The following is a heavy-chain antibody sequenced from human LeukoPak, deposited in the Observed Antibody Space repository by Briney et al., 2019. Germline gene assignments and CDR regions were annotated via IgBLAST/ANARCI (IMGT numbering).Heavy chain of an antibody. J-gene: IGHJ4*02. V-gene: IGHV3-48*01. CDR1: GVTLSGYS. CDR3: STAKFDY. Sequence: GGSLRLSCAASGVTLSGYSMNWVRQAPGKGLEWVSHITSTGTTYYADSVKGRFTISRDNAKKSLSLQMNSLRAEDTAIYYCSTAKFDYWGQGTLVTVSS. CDR2: ITSTGTT.